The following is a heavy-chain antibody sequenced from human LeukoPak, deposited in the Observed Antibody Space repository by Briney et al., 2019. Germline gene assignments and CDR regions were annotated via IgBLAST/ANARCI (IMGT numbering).Heavy chain of an antibody. V-gene: IGHV4-30-4*01. Sequence: PSQTLSLTCTVSGGSISSGDYYWSWIRQPPGKGLEWIGYIYYSGSTNYNPSLKSRVTISVDTSKNQFSLKLSSVTAADTAVYYCARHTYGSGSFHDAFDIWGQGTMVTVSS. D-gene: IGHD3-10*01. J-gene: IGHJ3*02. CDR2: IYYSGST. CDR3: ARHTYGSGSFHDAFDI. CDR1: GGSISSGDYY.